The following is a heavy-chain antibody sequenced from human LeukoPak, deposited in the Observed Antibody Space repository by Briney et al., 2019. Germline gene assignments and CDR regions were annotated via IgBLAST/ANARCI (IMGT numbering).Heavy chain of an antibody. CDR3: ARRNTGMAGRYYYYYMDV. D-gene: IGHD5-18*01. CDR2: IKQDGSEK. J-gene: IGHJ6*03. V-gene: IGHV3-7*01. Sequence: PGGSLRLSCAASGFTFSSYWMSWVRQAPGKGLEWVANIKQDGSEKYYVDSVKGRFTISRDNAKNSLYLQMNSLRAEDTAVYYCARRNTGMAGRYYYYYMDVWGKGTTVTVSS. CDR1: GFTFSSYW.